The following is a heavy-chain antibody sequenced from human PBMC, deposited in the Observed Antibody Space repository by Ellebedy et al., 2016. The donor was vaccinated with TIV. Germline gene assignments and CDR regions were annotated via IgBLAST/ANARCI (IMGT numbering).Heavy chain of an antibody. CDR2: FDPEDGET. V-gene: IGHV1-24*01. D-gene: IGHD4-23*01. CDR3: ATERRGGVTLDYYYGMDV. J-gene: IGHJ6*02. CDR1: GYTFTSYG. Sequence: ASVKVSCKASGYTFTSYGITWVRQAPGQGLEWMGGFDPEDGETIYAQKFQGRVTMTEDTSTDTAYMELSSLRSEDTAVYYCATERRGGVTLDYYYGMDVWGQGTTVTVSS.